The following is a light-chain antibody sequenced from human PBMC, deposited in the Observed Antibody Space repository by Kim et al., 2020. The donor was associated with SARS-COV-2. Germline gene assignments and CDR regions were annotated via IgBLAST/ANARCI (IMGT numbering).Light chain of an antibody. CDR1: QSISTRY. J-gene: IGKJ2*01. Sequence: EIVLTQSPGTLSLSPGERATLPCRASQSISTRYLAWYQQKPGQAPRLLIYGASNRATGIPDRFSGSGSGTDFTLTISRLEPEDFAVYYCQQYGSSPPYTFGQGTKLEI. CDR3: QQYGSSPPYT. V-gene: IGKV3-20*01. CDR2: GAS.